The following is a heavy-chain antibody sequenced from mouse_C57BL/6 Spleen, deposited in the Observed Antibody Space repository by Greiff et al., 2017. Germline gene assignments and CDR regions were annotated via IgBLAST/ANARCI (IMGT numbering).Heavy chain of an antibody. CDR1: GYTFTDYE. Sequence: QVQLQQSGAELVRPGASVTLSCKASGYTFTDYEMHWVKQTPVHGLEWIGAIDPETGGTAYNQKFKGKAILTADKYSSTAYMELRSLTSEDAAVYYCSSGGSFYFDYWGQGTTLTVSS. CDR2: IDPETGGT. CDR3: SSGGSFYFDY. J-gene: IGHJ2*01. V-gene: IGHV1-15*01.